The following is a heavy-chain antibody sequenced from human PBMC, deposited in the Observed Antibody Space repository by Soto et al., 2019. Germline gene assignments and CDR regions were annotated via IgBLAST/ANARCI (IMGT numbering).Heavy chain of an antibody. J-gene: IGHJ6*02. D-gene: IGHD3-16*01. Sequence: QVQLVESGGGVVQPGTSLRLSCAASRLTFSTYDMHWVRQAPGKGLEWVALIWSDASREFYADSVKGRFSISRDNSKNTLFVQMNGLRAEDTAVYYCAGEPKGGAYDMDVWGQGTTVTVSS. V-gene: IGHV3-33*01. CDR1: RLTFSTYD. CDR2: IWSDASRE. CDR3: AGEPKGGAYDMDV.